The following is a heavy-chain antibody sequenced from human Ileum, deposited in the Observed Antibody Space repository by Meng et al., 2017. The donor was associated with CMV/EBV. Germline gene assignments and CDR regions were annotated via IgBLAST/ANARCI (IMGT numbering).Heavy chain of an antibody. CDR2: LSWNSGSV. V-gene: IGHV3-9*01. J-gene: IGHJ5*02. CDR1: GFIFDDFG. D-gene: IGHD2-15*01. Sequence: SLKISCAASGFIFDDFGMHWVRHAPGKGLEWVSGLSWNSGSVGYAESVRGRFTISRDNGGDSVYLQMNNLRAEDSGIYFCATRCSGASCDRGFGPWGQGILVTVSS. CDR3: ATRCSGASCDRGFGP.